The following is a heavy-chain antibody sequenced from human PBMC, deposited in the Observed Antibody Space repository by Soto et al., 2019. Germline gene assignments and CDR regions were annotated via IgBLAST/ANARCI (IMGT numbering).Heavy chain of an antibody. Sequence: PSETLSLTCAVSGVSITTNGYSWSWIRQPPGKGLEWIGYIYSSGTIFYNPSLNSRVTISADTSNNQFSLKLTSVTAADTAVYFCATYTAFAKYYFDYWGRGTLVTVSS. J-gene: IGHJ4*02. D-gene: IGHD3-16*01. CDR2: IYSSGTI. CDR3: ATYTAFAKYYFDY. V-gene: IGHV4-30-2*01. CDR1: GVSITTNGYS.